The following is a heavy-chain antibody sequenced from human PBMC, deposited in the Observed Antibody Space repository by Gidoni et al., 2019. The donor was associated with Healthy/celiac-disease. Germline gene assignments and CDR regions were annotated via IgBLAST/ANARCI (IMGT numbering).Heavy chain of an antibody. V-gene: IGHV4-34*01. CDR3: ARRYGSGTLRWFDP. J-gene: IGHJ5*02. D-gene: IGHD3-10*01. CDR1: GGSLSGYY. CDR2: SNHSGST. Sequence: QVQLQQWGAGLLKPSEPMSLTCAVYGGSLSGYYWRWIRQPPGKGLEWIGESNHSGSTNYNPSLKSRVTISVDTSKNQFSLKLSSVTAADTAVYYCARRYGSGTLRWFDPWGQGTLVTVSS.